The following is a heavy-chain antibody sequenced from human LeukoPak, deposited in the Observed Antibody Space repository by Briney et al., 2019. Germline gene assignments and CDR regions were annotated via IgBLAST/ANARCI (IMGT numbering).Heavy chain of an antibody. CDR3: ATTPALNWFDS. CDR2: IYTSGST. Sequence: SETLSLTCTVSGGSISSGSYYWSWIRQPAGKGLEWIGRIYTSGSTDYNPSLKSRVTISVDTSKNQFSLTLSSVTAADTAFYYCATTPALNWFDSWGQGTLVTVSA. V-gene: IGHV4-61*02. CDR1: GGSISSGSYY. J-gene: IGHJ5*01. D-gene: IGHD2-15*01.